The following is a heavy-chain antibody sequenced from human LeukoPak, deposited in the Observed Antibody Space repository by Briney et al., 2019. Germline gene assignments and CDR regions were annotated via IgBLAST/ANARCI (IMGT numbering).Heavy chain of an antibody. CDR3: ARDSLAGGIFGVVIYEGFDY. J-gene: IGHJ4*02. Sequence: GGSLRLSCAASGFTFSSYSMNWVRQAPGKGLEWVSYISSSSSTIYYADSVKGRFTISRDNAKNSLYLQMNSLRAEDTAVYYCARDSLAGGIFGVVIYEGFDYWGQGTLVTVSS. V-gene: IGHV3-48*01. CDR2: ISSSSSTI. D-gene: IGHD3-3*01. CDR1: GFTFSSYS.